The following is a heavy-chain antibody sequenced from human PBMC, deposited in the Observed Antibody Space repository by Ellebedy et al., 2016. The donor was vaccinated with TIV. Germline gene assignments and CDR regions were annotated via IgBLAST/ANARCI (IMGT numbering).Heavy chain of an antibody. CDR3: ARHAVGEGATLEY. D-gene: IGHD1-26*01. J-gene: IGHJ4*02. CDR2: ISSSSSYI. V-gene: IGHV3-21*01. CDR1: GFIFSAYA. Sequence: PGGSLRLSCAASGFIFSAYAMFWVRQAPGKEPECVASISSSSSYINYADSVKGRFTISRDDAKSSLDLQMNSLRAEDTAVYYCARHAVGEGATLEYWGQGTLVTDSS.